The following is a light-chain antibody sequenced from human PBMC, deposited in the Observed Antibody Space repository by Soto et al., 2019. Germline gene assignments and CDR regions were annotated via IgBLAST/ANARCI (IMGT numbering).Light chain of an antibody. V-gene: IGLV8-61*01. J-gene: IGLJ1*01. CDR3: VLYLGSGIYV. Sequence: QAVVTQEPSFSVSPGGTVTLTCGSNSCSVSSSSYPSWYQQTPGQTPRTLIYSTNNRSSGVPDRFSGAILGRKAALTITGDQADDECDYYCVLYLGSGIYVFGTGTKLTVL. CDR2: STN. CDR1: SCSVSSSSY.